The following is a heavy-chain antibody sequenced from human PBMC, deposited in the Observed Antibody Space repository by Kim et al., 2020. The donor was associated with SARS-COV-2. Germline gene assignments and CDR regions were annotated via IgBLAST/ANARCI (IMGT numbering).Heavy chain of an antibody. CDR1: RFTFSRFG. D-gene: IGHD3-22*01. CDR3: ATSPNYYDSNGYYPYYFDY. Sequence: GGSLRLSCAASRFTFSRFGMHWVRLAPGKGLEWLALIQVDGTTKYYADSVKGRFTISRDNSKNTLYLQMNSLRIEDTAVYYCATSPNYYDSNGYYPYYFDYWGQGTLVTVSS. CDR2: IQVDGTTK. V-gene: IGHV3-30*02. J-gene: IGHJ4*02.